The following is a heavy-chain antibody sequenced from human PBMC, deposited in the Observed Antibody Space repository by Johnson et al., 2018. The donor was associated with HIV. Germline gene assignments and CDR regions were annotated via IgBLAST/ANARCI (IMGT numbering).Heavy chain of an antibody. CDR3: AKDKASATPYLSSGWYGGAFDI. D-gene: IGHD6-19*01. Sequence: VHLVASGGALVPPGRSLRLSCAASLFTFDAYATHWVRQAPGKGLEWVSGISWNSGSIGYADSVKGRFTISRDNAKNSLYLQMNSLRAEDTALYYCAKDKASATPYLSSGWYGGAFDIWGQGTMVTVSS. CDR2: ISWNSGSI. CDR1: LFTFDAYA. J-gene: IGHJ3*02. V-gene: IGHV3-9*01.